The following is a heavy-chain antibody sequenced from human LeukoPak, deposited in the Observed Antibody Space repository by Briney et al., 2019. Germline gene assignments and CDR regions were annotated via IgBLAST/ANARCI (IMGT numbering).Heavy chain of an antibody. J-gene: IGHJ5*01. CDR2: IHYSGSS. D-gene: IGHD2-8*01. CDR1: GDSTSNFY. V-gene: IGHV4-59*03. CDR3: ALAPNSNWFDF. Sequence: SSETLSLTCTVSGDSTSNFYWNWIRQSPGKGLEWIGNIHYSGSSVYNPSLKSRGTISIDTSRRQFFLKPNSVTAADTAVYFCALAPNSNWFDFWGPGTLVTVSS.